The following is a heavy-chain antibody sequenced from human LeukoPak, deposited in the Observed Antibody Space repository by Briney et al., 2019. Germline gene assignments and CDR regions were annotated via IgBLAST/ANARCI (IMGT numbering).Heavy chain of an antibody. CDR2: IYTSGST. J-gene: IGHJ4*02. CDR3: ASGAWATRLHS. CDR1: GGSISSYY. Sequence: SETLSLTCTVSGGSISSYYWSWIRQPAGKGLEWIGRIYTSGSTNYNPSLKSRVTMSVDTSKNQFSLNLKSVTAADTAVYYCASGAWATRLHSWAQGTLVIVSS. V-gene: IGHV4-4*07. D-gene: IGHD5-24*01.